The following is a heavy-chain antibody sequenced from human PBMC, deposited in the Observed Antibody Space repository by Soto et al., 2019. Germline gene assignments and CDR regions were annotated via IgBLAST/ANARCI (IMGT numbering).Heavy chain of an antibody. CDR1: GFTFRDYY. V-gene: IGHV3-11*01. Sequence: GGSLRLSCAASGFTFRDYYMSWIRPAPGEGLEGFSYISSSGSTIYYADSVKGRFTISRDNAKNSLYLQMNSLRAEDTAVYYCARAPPPLLWFGELSLSYFDIWGQGTMVTVSS. D-gene: IGHD3-10*01. J-gene: IGHJ3*02. CDR2: ISSSGSTI. CDR3: ARAPPPLLWFGELSLSYFDI.